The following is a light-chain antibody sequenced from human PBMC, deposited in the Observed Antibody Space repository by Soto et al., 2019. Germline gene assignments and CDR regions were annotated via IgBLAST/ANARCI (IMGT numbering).Light chain of an antibody. CDR2: SNS. CDR1: SSNIGGNT. Sequence: QSVLTQPPSASGTPGQRVTISCSGSSSNIGGNTVNWYQKVPGAAPKLIIFSNSQRPSGVPDRYSGSKSGTSASLAIGGLQSEDEADYYCSTWDDSLNGPLFGGGTKSPS. CDR3: STWDDSLNGPL. V-gene: IGLV1-44*01. J-gene: IGLJ2*01.